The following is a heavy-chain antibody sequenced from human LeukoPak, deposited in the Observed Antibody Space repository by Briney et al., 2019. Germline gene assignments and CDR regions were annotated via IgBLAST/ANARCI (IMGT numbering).Heavy chain of an antibody. CDR1: GYTFTGYY. J-gene: IGHJ4*02. D-gene: IGHD2-2*01. Sequence: ASVKVSCKASGYTFTGYYMHWVRQAPGQGLEWMGWINPNSGGTNYAQKFQGRVTMTRDTSISTAYMELSRLRSDDTAVYYCARDLRCSTSCYYTLWGQGTLVTVSS. V-gene: IGHV1-2*02. CDR2: INPNSGGT. CDR3: ARDLRCSTSCYYTL.